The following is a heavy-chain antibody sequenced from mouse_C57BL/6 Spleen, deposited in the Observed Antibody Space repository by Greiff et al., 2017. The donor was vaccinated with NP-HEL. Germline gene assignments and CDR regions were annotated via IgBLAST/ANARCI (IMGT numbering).Heavy chain of an antibody. CDR1: GYSITSGYY. D-gene: IGHD2-1*01. Sequence: VQLQESGPGLVKPSQSLSLTCSVTGYSITSGYYWNWIRQFPGNKLEWMGYISYDGSNNYNPSLKNRISITRDTPKNQFFLKLNSVTTEDTATYYCARSDLLGDAMDYWGQGTSVTVSS. J-gene: IGHJ4*01. CDR2: ISYDGSN. V-gene: IGHV3-6*01. CDR3: ARSDLLGDAMDY.